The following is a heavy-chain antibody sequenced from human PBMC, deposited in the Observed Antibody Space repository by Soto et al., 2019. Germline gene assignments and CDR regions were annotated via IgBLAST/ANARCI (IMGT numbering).Heavy chain of an antibody. Sequence: PSETLSLTCTVSGGSISSYYWSWIRQPPGKGLEWIGYIYYSGSTNYNPSLKSRVTISVDTPKNQFSLKLSSVTAADTAVYYCALLPLGAAGRCNRFDPPAQRTLVTVSS. CDR3: ALLPLGAAGRCNRFDP. D-gene: IGHD6-13*01. CDR2: IYYSGST. J-gene: IGHJ5*02. V-gene: IGHV4-59*08. CDR1: GGSISSYY.